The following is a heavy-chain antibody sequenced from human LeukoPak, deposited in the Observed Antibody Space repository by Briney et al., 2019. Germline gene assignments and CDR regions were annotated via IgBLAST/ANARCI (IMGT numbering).Heavy chain of an antibody. CDR3: AKDSDYDYVWGSYRSIPLDY. V-gene: IGHV3-23*01. CDR1: GFTFSSYA. J-gene: IGHJ4*02. CDR2: ISGSGGST. Sequence: PGGSLRLSCAASGFTFSSYAMSWVRQAPGKGLEWVSAISGSGGSTYYADSVKSRFTISRDNSKNTLYLQMNSLRAEDTAVYYCAKDSDYDYVWGSYRSIPLDYWGQGTLVTVSS. D-gene: IGHD3-16*02.